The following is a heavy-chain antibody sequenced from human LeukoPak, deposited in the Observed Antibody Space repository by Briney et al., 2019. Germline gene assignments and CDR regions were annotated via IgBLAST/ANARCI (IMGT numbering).Heavy chain of an antibody. D-gene: IGHD3-10*01. CDR3: AKGLSLWFGELLWGIDY. J-gene: IGHJ4*02. Sequence: QTGGSLRLSCAASGLTFSSYGMHWVRQAPGKGLEWVAFIRYDGSNKYYADSVKGRFTISRDNSKNTLYLQMNSLRAEDTAVYYCAKGLSLWFGELLWGIDYWGQGTLVTVSS. V-gene: IGHV3-30*02. CDR1: GLTFSSYG. CDR2: IRYDGSNK.